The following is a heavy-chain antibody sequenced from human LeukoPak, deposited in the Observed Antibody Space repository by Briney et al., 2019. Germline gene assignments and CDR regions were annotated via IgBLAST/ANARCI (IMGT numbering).Heavy chain of an antibody. Sequence: PSETLSLTCTVSGGSISSYYWSWIRQPPGKGLEWIGYIYYIGNTNYNPSLRSRVSISVDTSKNQFSLKLSSVTAADTAVYYCARHLGYCSTSSCYPYFDPWGRGTLVTVSS. CDR1: GGSISSYY. CDR2: IYYIGNT. D-gene: IGHD2-2*01. J-gene: IGHJ5*02. CDR3: ARHLGYCSTSSCYPYFDP. V-gene: IGHV4-59*08.